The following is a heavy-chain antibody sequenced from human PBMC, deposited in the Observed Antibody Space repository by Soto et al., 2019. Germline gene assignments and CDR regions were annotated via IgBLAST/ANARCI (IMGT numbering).Heavy chain of an antibody. CDR3: ARRGKRAVVIRPVQYYYHGMDV. V-gene: IGHV1-69*06. Sequence: GASVKVSCKASGGTFSSYAISWVRQAPVQGLEWMGGIIPIFGTAIYAQKFQGRVTITADKSTSTAYMELSSLRSEDTAVYYCARRGKRAVVIRPVQYYYHGMDVWGQGTTVTVSS. D-gene: IGHD2-21*01. CDR1: GGTFSSYA. CDR2: IIPIFGTA. J-gene: IGHJ6*02.